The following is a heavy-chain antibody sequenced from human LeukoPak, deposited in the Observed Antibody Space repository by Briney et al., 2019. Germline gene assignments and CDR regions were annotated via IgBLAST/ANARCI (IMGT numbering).Heavy chain of an antibody. CDR2: ISFDGSGK. J-gene: IGHJ4*02. V-gene: IGHV3-30*04. CDR3: ARETSAPGSYLDF. Sequence: GGSLRLSCAASGFTFSSYAMSWVRQAPGKGLEWVTIISFDGSGKYYADSVKGRFTISRDNSKSTVYLQLDSLSPEDTATYYCARETSAPGSYLDFWGRGTLVIVSS. CDR1: GFTFSSYA. D-gene: IGHD3-10*01.